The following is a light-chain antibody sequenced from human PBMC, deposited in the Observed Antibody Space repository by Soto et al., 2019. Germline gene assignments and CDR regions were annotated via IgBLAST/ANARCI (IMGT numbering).Light chain of an antibody. CDR3: QQSYSTPPWT. J-gene: IGKJ1*01. Sequence: DVQVTQSPSSLSASVGDRVTITCRASQSVSIYLNWYQQKPGKAPNLLISAASSLQNGVPARFRGSGSGTDFPLTISGLQPKDFATYYCQQSYSTPPWTFGQGTKV. V-gene: IGKV1-39*01. CDR1: QSVSIY. CDR2: AAS.